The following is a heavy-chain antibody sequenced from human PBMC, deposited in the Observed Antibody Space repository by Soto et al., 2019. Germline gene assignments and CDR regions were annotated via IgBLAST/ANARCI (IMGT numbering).Heavy chain of an antibody. CDR1: GFTFSSYG. Sequence: GSVRLSCAASGFTFSSYGMHWVRQAPGKGLEWLAVISYDGSNKYYADSVKGRFTISRDNSKNTLYLQMNSLRAEDTAVYYCAKVDAEQQLVLDGMDVWGQGTTVSVSS. J-gene: IGHJ6*02. CDR3: AKVDAEQQLVLDGMDV. D-gene: IGHD6-13*01. V-gene: IGHV3-30*18. CDR2: ISYDGSNK.